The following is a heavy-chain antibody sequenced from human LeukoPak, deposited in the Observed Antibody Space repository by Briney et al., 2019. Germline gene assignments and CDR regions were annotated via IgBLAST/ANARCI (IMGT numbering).Heavy chain of an antibody. CDR3: AKDPVVAVAGTWDY. CDR1: GFTFSSYA. V-gene: IGHV3-23*01. CDR2: ISGSGGST. J-gene: IGHJ4*02. Sequence: GGSLRLSCAASGFTFSSYAMSWVRQAPGKGLEWVSAISGSGGSTYCADSVKGRFTISRDNSKNTLYLQMNSLRAEDTAVYYCAKDPVVAVAGTWDYWGQGTLVTVSS. D-gene: IGHD6-19*01.